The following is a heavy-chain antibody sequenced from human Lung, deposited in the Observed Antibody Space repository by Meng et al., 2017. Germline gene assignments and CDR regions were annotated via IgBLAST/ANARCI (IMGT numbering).Heavy chain of an antibody. CDR3: GRDQGRELINH. CDR2: GYHRGDT. V-gene: IGHV4-4*02. J-gene: IGHJ4*02. D-gene: IGHD1-7*01. CDR1: GDSISSDIW. Sequence: QVQLQESGPGLVKPSGTLSLTRTGSGDSISSDIWWSWVRQPPGTGLEWIGEGYHRGDTNYNPSLKSRVDISVDKSKNQFYLSLFSVTAADTAVYYCGRDQGRELINHWGQGTLVTVSS.